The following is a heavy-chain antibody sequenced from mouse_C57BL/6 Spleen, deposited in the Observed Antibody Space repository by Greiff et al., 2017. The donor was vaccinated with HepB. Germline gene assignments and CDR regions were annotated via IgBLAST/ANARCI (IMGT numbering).Heavy chain of an antibody. D-gene: IGHD3-1*01. V-gene: IGHV14-4*01. CDR3: TTLGYYFDY. CDR1: GFNIKDDY. CDR2: IDPENGDT. Sequence: EVQLVESGAELVRPGASVKLSCTASGFNIKDDYMHWVKQRPEQGLEWIGWIDPENGDTEYASKFQGKATITADTSSNTAYLQLSSLTSEDTAVYYCTTLGYYFDYWGQGTTLTVSS. J-gene: IGHJ2*01.